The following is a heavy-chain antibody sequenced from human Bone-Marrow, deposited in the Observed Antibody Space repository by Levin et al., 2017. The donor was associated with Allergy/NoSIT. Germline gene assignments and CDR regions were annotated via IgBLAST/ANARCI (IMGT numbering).Heavy chain of an antibody. CDR3: VKDRSSVDKWNYGGPFES. CDR2: IMWNSARM. J-gene: IGHJ4*02. Sequence: GGSLRLSCEASGFTFNDFAMHWVRQIPGKGLEWLTGIMWNSARMDYADSVKGRFTISRDNGKKSLYLEMNALRVEDTALYYCVKDRSSVDKWNYGGPFESGGQGTLVTVSS. CDR1: GFTFNDFA. D-gene: IGHD1-7*01. V-gene: IGHV3-9*01.